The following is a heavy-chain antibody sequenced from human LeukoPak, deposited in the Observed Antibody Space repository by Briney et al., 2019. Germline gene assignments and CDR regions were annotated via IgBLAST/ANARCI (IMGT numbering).Heavy chain of an antibody. CDR2: ISYDGSNK. D-gene: IGHD3-22*01. CDR1: GFTFSSYA. V-gene: IGHV3-30*04. CDR3: ARAPTPYDSSGYSNA. Sequence: GGSLRLSCAASGFTFSSYAMHWVRQAPGKGLEWVAVISYDGSNKYYADSVKGRFTISRDNSKNTLYLQMNSLRAEDMAVYYCARAPTPYDSSGYSNAWGQGTLVTVSS. J-gene: IGHJ5*02.